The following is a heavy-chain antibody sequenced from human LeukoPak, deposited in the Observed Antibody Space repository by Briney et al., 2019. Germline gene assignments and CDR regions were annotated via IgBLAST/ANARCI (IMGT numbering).Heavy chain of an antibody. V-gene: IGHV4-39*01. CDR1: GGSISSSSYY. Sequence: PSETLSLTCTVSGGSISSSSYYWGWICQPPGKGLEWLGCIYYSGSTYYNPSLNSRVTISVDTSKNQFSLELSSVTAADTAVYYCARPSDPATVRAPFDSWGQGTLVTVSS. J-gene: IGHJ4*02. D-gene: IGHD4-17*01. CDR2: IYYSGST. CDR3: ARPSDPATVRAPFDS.